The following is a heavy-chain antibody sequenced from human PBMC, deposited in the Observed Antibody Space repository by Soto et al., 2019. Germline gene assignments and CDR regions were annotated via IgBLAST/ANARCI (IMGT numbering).Heavy chain of an antibody. CDR2: INPNSGGT. CDR1: GYTFTGYY. J-gene: IGHJ6*02. CDR3: ARGNPFNYAGFDV. V-gene: IGHV1-2*04. Sequence: GASVKVSCKASGYTFTGYYMHWVRQAPGQGLEWRGWINPNSGGTNYAQKFQGWVTMTRDTSISTAYMELSRLRSDDTAVYYCARGNPFNYAGFDVWGQGTTVTVSS. D-gene: IGHD3-16*01.